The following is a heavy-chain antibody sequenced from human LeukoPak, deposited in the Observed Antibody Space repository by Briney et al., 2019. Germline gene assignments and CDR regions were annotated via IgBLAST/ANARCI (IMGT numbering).Heavy chain of an antibody. CDR1: GGSISSYY. J-gene: IGHJ4*02. V-gene: IGHV4-59*01. CDR3: ARGPAWYFNY. CDR2: IYYSGSA. Sequence: SETLSLTCTVSGGSISSYYWSWIRQPPGKGLQWIGYIYYSGSANYNPSLMSRAAISEDTSKSQVSLKLSSVTAADTAIYYCARGPAWYFNYWGQGTLVTVSS.